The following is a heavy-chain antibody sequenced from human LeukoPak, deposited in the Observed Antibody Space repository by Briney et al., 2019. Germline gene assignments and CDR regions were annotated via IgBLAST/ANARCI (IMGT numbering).Heavy chain of an antibody. CDR1: GGSISSSGYY. Sequence: SETLSLTCTVSGGSISSSGYYWGWIRQPPGKGLEWIAGIYYSGSTYYNPSLKSRVTILVEKSQNPLSLKVSSLTAPPTAAYYCARHEYSGSYYGLAWFDPWGQGTLVTVSS. D-gene: IGHD1-26*01. CDR2: IYYSGST. V-gene: IGHV4-39*01. CDR3: ARHEYSGSYYGLAWFDP. J-gene: IGHJ5*02.